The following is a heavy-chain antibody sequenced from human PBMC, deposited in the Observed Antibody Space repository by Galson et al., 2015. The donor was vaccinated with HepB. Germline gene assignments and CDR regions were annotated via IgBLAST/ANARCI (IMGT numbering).Heavy chain of an antibody. V-gene: IGHV3-30*18. CDR3: AKGVPVLLFFDY. Sequence: SLRLSCAASGFTFSNYGMHWVRQAPGKGLEWVAVISYDGGNKYYADSVKGRFTISRDNSKNTLYLQMNSLRTEDTAVYYCAKGVPVLLFFDYWGQGTLVTVSS. J-gene: IGHJ4*02. D-gene: IGHD2-15*01. CDR1: GFTFSNYG. CDR2: ISYDGGNK.